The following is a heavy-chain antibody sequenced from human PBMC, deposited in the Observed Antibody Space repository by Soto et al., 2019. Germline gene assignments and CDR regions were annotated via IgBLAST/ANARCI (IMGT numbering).Heavy chain of an antibody. V-gene: IGHV4-39*01. CDR1: GESMSNTAYY. CDR3: ARLNSTYSGSYYGGGFFDY. CDR2: IFYTGSA. J-gene: IGHJ4*02. Sequence: QLQLQESGPGLVKPSETLSLTCNVSGESMSNTAYYWGWIRQTPGKGLEWIGSIFYTGSAYYNSSLKSRVTISVDTSKNQFSLKLLSVAAADTAIYYCARLNSTYSGSYYGGGFFDYWCQGSLVTVSS. D-gene: IGHD1-26*01.